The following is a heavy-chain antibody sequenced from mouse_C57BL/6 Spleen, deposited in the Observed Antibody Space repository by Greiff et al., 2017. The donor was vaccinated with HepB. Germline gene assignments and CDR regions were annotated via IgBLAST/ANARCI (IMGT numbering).Heavy chain of an antibody. CDR2: IDPETGGT. CDR3: TLITTVVAFDY. Sequence: QVQLKQSGAELVRPGASVTLSCKASGYTFTDYEMHWVKQTPVHGLEWIGAIDPETGGTAYNQKFKGKAILTADKSSSTAYMELRSLTSEDSAVYYCTLITTVVAFDYWGQGTTLTVSS. J-gene: IGHJ2*01. CDR1: GYTFTDYE. V-gene: IGHV1-15*01. D-gene: IGHD1-1*01.